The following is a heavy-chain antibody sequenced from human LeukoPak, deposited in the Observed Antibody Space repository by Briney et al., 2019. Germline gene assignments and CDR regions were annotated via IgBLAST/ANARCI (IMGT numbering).Heavy chain of an antibody. CDR2: IYSGGST. V-gene: IGHV3-53*01. Sequence: GGSLRLSCAASGFTVSTNYMTWVRKAPGKGLDGVSVIYSGGSTYYADSVKGRFTISRDNSKNTLYLQMNSLRAEDTAVYHCARDLVGVPAAIGYWGQGTLVTVSS. CDR3: ARDLVGVPAAIGY. J-gene: IGHJ4*02. CDR1: GFTVSTNY. D-gene: IGHD2-2*01.